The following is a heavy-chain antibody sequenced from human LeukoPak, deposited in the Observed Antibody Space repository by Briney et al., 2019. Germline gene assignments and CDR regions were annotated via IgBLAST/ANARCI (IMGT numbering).Heavy chain of an antibody. J-gene: IGHJ6*03. D-gene: IGHD3-10*01. CDR3: ARDAHVLLWFGEPKFPMDV. CDR2: IYYSGST. CDR1: GGSISSYY. Sequence: SETLSLTCTVSGGSISSYYWSWIRQPPGKGLEWIGYIYYSGSTNYNPSLKSRVTISVDTSKNQFSLKLSSVTAADTAVYYCARDAHVLLWFGEPKFPMDVWGKGTTVTVSS. V-gene: IGHV4-59*12.